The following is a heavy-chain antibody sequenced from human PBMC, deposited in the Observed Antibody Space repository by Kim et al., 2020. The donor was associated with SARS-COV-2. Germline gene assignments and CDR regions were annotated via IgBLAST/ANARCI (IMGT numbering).Heavy chain of an antibody. J-gene: IGHJ5*02. D-gene: IGHD6-6*01. Sequence: SETLSLTCAVYGGSFSGYYWSWIRQPPGKGLEWIGEINHSGSTNYNPSLKSRVTISVDTSKNQFSLKLSSVTAADTAVYYCARGRPLHGWFDPWGQGTLVTVSS. CDR2: INHSGST. CDR1: GGSFSGYY. V-gene: IGHV4-34*01. CDR3: ARGRPLHGWFDP.